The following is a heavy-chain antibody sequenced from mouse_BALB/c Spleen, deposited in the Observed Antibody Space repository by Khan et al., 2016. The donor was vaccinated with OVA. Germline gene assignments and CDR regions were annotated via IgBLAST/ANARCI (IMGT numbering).Heavy chain of an antibody. V-gene: IGHV1-7*01. CDR2: INPTSGYT. J-gene: IGHJ2*01. CDR1: GYTFTTYW. Sequence: QVQLHQSGAELAKPGPSVTMSCKASGYTFTTYWMHWVKQRPGQGLEWIGYINPTSGYTDYTEKFKDRATLSADTSSSTAYMQLSSLTSEDSAVYYCTRDRIDYWGQGITLTVSS. CDR3: TRDRIDY.